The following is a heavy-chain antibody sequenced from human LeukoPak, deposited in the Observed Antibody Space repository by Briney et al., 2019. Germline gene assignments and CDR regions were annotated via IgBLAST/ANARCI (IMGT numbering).Heavy chain of an antibody. CDR3: AKEHSSSWYEVNAFDI. Sequence: GGSLRLSCAASGFTFSSFSMNWVRQAPGKGLEWVSYITGSTGAIYYADSVKGRFTISRDNSKNTLYLQMNSLRAEDTAVYYCAKEHSSSWYEVNAFDIWAKGQWSPSLQ. J-gene: IGHJ3*02. CDR2: ITGSTGAI. CDR1: GFTFSSFS. V-gene: IGHV3-48*01. D-gene: IGHD6-13*01.